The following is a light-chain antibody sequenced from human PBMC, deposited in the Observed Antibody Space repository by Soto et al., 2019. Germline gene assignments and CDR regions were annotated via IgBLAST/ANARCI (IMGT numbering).Light chain of an antibody. CDR1: QSVSNNY. J-gene: IGKJ1*01. CDR3: QQYAASPRT. V-gene: IGKV3-20*01. Sequence: EVVLTQSPGTLSLSPRERATLSCRASQSVSNNYLAWYQHKPGQAPRLLIYGASNRAHGIPDRFSGSGSGPDFTLTISRLEPEDFAFYYCQQYAASPRTFGQGTLVEVK. CDR2: GAS.